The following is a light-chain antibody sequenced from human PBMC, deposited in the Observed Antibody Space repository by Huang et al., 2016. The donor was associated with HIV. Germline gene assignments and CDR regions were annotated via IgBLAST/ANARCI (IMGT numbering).Light chain of an antibody. CDR2: GAS. CDR3: QQYNNWPPNT. V-gene: IGKV3-15*01. CDR1: QSVDTN. J-gene: IGKJ2*01. Sequence: EMVMTQSPATLSVSPGERATLSCRASQSVDTNVAWYQHKPGQAPRLLSHGASTRATGIPARFSGSGSGTEFTLTISTLQSEDFAFYYCQQYNNWPPNTFGPGTKLEIK.